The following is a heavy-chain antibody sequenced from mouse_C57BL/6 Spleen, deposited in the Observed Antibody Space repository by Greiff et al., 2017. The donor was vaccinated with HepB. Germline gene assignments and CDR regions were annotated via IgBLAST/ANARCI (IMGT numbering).Heavy chain of an antibody. V-gene: IGHV5-17*01. CDR3: AIYYGYDAFAY. D-gene: IGHD2-2*01. J-gene: IGHJ3*01. Sequence: EVQVVESGGGLVKPGGSLKLSCAASGFTFSDYGMHWVRQAPEKGLEWVAYISSGSSTIYYADTVKGRFTISRDNAKNTLFLQMTSLRSEDTAMYYCAIYYGYDAFAYWGQGTLVTVSA. CDR1: GFTFSDYG. CDR2: ISSGSSTI.